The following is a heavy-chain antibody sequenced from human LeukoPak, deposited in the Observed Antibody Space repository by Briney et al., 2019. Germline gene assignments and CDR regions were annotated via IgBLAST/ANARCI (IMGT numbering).Heavy chain of an antibody. CDR2: INPSGGST. CDR1: GYTFTSYY. V-gene: IGHV1-46*03. J-gene: IGHJ3*02. Sequence: ASVEVSCKASGYTFTSYYMHWVRQAPGQGLEWMGIINPSGGSTSYAQKFQGRVTMTRDTSTSTVYTELSSLRSEDTAVYYCAREGRLDCSSTSCYLDAFDIWGQGTMVTVSS. D-gene: IGHD2-2*01. CDR3: AREGRLDCSSTSCYLDAFDI.